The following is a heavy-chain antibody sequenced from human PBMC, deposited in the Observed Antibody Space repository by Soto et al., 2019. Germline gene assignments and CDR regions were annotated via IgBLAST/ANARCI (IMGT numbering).Heavy chain of an antibody. CDR1: GGSFSGYY. CDR2: INHSGST. CDR3: ARYKTTGLFEY. D-gene: IGHD1-7*01. Sequence: QVQLQQWGAGLLKPSETLSLTCAVYGGSFSGYYWTWIRQPPGTGLEWIGEINHSGSTNYNPSLKXXATISVDTSKTQFSLKLTSVTAADTAVYYCARYKTTGLFEYWGQGTLVTVSS. V-gene: IGHV4-34*01. J-gene: IGHJ4*02.